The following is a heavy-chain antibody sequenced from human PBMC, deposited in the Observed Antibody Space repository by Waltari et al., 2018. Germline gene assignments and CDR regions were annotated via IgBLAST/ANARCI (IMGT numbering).Heavy chain of an antibody. CDR2: INSGGTGT. CDR3: ARVKFLEWLPQPAVLDY. V-gene: IGHV3-74*01. Sequence: EVQLVESGGGLVKPGVSLRLSCATSGFAFSSYWMTWVRQAPGQGRVWVARINSGGTGTIYADSVKGRFTISRDNAKNTLHLQMNSLRVEDTAVYYCARVKFLEWLPQPAVLDYWGQGSLVTVSS. J-gene: IGHJ4*02. D-gene: IGHD3-3*01. CDR1: GFAFSSYW.